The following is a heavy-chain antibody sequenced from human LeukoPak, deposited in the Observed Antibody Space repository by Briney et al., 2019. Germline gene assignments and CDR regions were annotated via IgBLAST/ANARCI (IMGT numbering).Heavy chain of an antibody. D-gene: IGHD6-19*01. CDR1: GFTFGSYS. CDR2: ISSSSSYI. J-gene: IGHJ4*02. Sequence: GGSLRLSCAASGFTFGSYSMNWVRQAPGKGLEWVSSISSSSSYIYYADSVKGRFTISRDYAKNSLYLQMNSLRAEDTAVYYCARAVSGQWLVDYWGQGTLVTVSS. V-gene: IGHV3-21*01. CDR3: ARAVSGQWLVDY.